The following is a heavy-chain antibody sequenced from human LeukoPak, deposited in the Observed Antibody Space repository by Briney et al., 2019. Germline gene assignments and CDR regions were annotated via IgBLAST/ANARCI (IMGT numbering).Heavy chain of an antibody. V-gene: IGHV3-48*03. CDR3: ARDWGGGTHDY. CDR2: ISNSGSTI. D-gene: IGHD3-10*01. J-gene: IGHJ4*02. Sequence: GGSLRLSCAASGFTFSSYEMNWVRQAPGKGLEWVSYISNSGSTIYHADSVKGRFTISRDNAKNSLYLQMNSLRAGDTAVYYCARDWGGGTHDYWGQGTLVTVSS. CDR1: GFTFSSYE.